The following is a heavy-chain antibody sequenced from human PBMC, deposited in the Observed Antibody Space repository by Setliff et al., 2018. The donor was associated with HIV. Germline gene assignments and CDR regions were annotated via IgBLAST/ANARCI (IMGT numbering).Heavy chain of an antibody. CDR1: AYSSTTSW. V-gene: IGHV5-10-1*01. J-gene: IGHJ6*03. Sequence: GESLKISCKVSAYSSTTSWITWVRQMPGKGLEWMGRIAPKDSYTDYSPSFEGHVTISFDKSVSTAYLQWSSLKASDTAMYYCARLEVAGAYSYYYMDVWGKGTTVTVSS. CDR2: IAPKDSYT. CDR3: ARLEVAGAYSYYYMDV. D-gene: IGHD6-19*01.